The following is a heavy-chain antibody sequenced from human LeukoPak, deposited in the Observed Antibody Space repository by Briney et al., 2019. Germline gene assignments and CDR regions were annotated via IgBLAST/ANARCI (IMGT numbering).Heavy chain of an antibody. J-gene: IGHJ4*02. CDR1: GFTFSTYS. V-gene: IGHV3-21*01. CDR3: VGGSGWLPDY. CDR2: ISSSSTYI. Sequence: KPGGSLRLSCAASGFTFSTYSMNWVRQAPGKRPEWVSSISSSSTYIYYTDSVKGRFTIPRDNAKRSLYLQMNSLRAEDTAVYYCVGGSGWLPDYWGQGTLVTVSA. D-gene: IGHD6-19*01.